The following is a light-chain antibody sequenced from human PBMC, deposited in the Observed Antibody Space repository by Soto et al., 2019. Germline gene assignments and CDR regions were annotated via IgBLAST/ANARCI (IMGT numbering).Light chain of an antibody. Sequence: QSALTQPPSASGSPGQSVTISCTGTSSDAGGYNFVSWYQQHPGKAPKLMIYDVTKRPSGVPDRFSGSKSGNTASLTVSGLQAEDEADYYCSSYAGTHIVFGTGTRSPS. J-gene: IGLJ1*01. CDR3: SSYAGTHIV. CDR1: SSDAGGYNF. CDR2: DVT. V-gene: IGLV2-8*01.